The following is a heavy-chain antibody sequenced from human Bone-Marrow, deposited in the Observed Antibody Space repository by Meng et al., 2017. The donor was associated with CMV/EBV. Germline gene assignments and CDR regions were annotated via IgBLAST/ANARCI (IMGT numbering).Heavy chain of an antibody. CDR3: ATGSREYCSSTSCYHVDF. J-gene: IGHJ4*02. Sequence: ASVKVSCKVSGNTLTDLSIHWVRQAPGKGLEWMGGFDPEDGETRYAQSFQGRVTMTEDSATETAYMELSSLTSEDTAVYYCATGSREYCSSTSCYHVDFWGLGTLVTVDS. CDR1: GNTLTDLS. V-gene: IGHV1-24*01. D-gene: IGHD2-2*01. CDR2: FDPEDGET.